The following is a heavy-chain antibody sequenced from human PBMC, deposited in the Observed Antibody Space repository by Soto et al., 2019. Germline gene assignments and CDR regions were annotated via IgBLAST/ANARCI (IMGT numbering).Heavy chain of an antibody. CDR1: VGTFSSYA. V-gene: IGHV1-69*12. J-gene: IGHJ4*02. Sequence: QVQLVQSGAEVRQPASSVKVSCKTSVGTFSSYAISWVRQAPGQGLEWMGGIVPIVGTTTYAQKFQGRVTITADEATSTAYMQLSRLRSDDTAVYYCVRVVAIPGYPDHWGQGTLVTVSS. CDR3: VRVVAIPGYPDH. CDR2: IVPIVGTT. D-gene: IGHD5-12*01.